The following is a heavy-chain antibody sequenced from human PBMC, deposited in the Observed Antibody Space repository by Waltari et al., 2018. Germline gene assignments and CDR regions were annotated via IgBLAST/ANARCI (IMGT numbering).Heavy chain of an antibody. CDR1: GFTFGDYA. Sequence: EVQLVESGGGLVQPGRSLRLSCTASGFTFGDYAMSWVRQAPGKGLEWVGFIRSKAYGGTTEYAASVKGRFTISRDDSKSIAYLQMNSLKTEDTAVYYCTREGYTVVTPGDAFDIWGQGTMVTVSS. J-gene: IGHJ3*02. CDR2: IRSKAYGGTT. CDR3: TREGYTVVTPGDAFDI. V-gene: IGHV3-49*04. D-gene: IGHD2-21*02.